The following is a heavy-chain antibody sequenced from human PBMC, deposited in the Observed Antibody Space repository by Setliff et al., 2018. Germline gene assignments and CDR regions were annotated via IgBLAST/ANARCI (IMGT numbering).Heavy chain of an antibody. V-gene: IGHV1-18*01. Sequence: VKVSCKASGYTFINFGISWVRQAPGQGLEWVGWISPYTGNTYYAPRLQDRVTLTADTSTNTAYMELRSLISDDTAVYYCSRLVRFCTRTTCQRLSGDDFWGQGTLVTVSS. D-gene: IGHD2-8*01. J-gene: IGHJ4*02. CDR1: GYTFINFG. CDR2: ISPYTGNT. CDR3: SRLVRFCTRTTCQRLSGDDF.